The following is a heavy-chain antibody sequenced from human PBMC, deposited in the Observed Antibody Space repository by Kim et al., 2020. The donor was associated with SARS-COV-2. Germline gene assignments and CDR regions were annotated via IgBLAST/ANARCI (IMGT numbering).Heavy chain of an antibody. Sequence: TTSYADSVKRHFTISRDNVKNTLYLQMNSLRVEDTAGYYCEVAGTQRVGYWCQGTLVTVSS. J-gene: IGHJ4*02. CDR3: EVAGTQRVGY. D-gene: IGHD6-19*01. V-gene: IGHV3-74*01. CDR2: TT.